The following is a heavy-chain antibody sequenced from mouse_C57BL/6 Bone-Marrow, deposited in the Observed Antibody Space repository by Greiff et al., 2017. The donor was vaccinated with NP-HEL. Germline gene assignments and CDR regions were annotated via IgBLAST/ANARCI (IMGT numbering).Heavy chain of an antibody. CDR1: GYTFTSYG. CDR2: IYPRSGNT. CDR3: ARSRGNYRWYFDV. D-gene: IGHD2-1*01. V-gene: IGHV1-81*01. Sequence: QVQLKQSGAELARPGASVKLSCKASGYTFTSYGISWVKQRTGQGLEWIGEIYPRSGNTYYNEKFKGKATLTADKSSSTAYMELRSLTSEDSAVYFCARSRGNYRWYFDVWGTGTTVTVSS. J-gene: IGHJ1*03.